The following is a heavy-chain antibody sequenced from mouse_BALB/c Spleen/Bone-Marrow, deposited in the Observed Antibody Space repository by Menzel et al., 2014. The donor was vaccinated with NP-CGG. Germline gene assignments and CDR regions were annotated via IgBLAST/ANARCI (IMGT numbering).Heavy chain of an antibody. Sequence: DVKLVESGGGLVKPGGSLKLSCAASGFAFXSYDMSWVRQTPEKRLEWVATISSGGSYTYYPDSVKGRFTISRDNARNTLYLQMSSLRSEDTALYYCARPLTGAYFDYWGQGTTLTVSS. CDR1: GFAFXSYD. J-gene: IGHJ2*01. D-gene: IGHD4-1*01. CDR2: ISSGGSYT. V-gene: IGHV5-9*02. CDR3: ARPLTGAYFDY.